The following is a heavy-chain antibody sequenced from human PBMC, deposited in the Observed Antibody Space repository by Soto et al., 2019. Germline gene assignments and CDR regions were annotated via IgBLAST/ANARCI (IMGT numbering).Heavy chain of an antibody. J-gene: IGHJ4*02. CDR3: TRGGTTTTYWGLFSY. V-gene: IGHV3-74*03. CDR2: VNSDGTST. Sequence: EVQLVESGGGLVQPGGSLWLSCAASGFTFSNYWIHWVRQVPGKGLVWVSRVNSDGTSTSYADFVKGRFTITRDNAKNTVYLQMDNLGADDTAVYYCTRGGTTTTYWGLFSYWGQGALVAVSS. D-gene: IGHD7-27*01. CDR1: GFTFSNYW.